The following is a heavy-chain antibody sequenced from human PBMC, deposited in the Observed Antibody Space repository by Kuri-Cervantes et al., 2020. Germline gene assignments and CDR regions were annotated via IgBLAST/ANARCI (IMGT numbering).Heavy chain of an antibody. CDR2: ISDSGGST. CDR3: VKVFDY. V-gene: IGHV3-23*01. J-gene: IGHJ4*02. CDR1: GFNLITYS. Sequence: GGSLRLSCVASGFNLITYSMSWVRQAPGKGLEWVSVISDSGGSTYYADSVKGRFTISRDNSKNTLFLQMNSLRVEDTAVYYCVKVFDYWGQGSLVNVSS.